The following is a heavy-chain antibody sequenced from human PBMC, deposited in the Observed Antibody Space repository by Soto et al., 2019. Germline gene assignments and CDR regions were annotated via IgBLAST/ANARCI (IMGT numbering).Heavy chain of an antibody. CDR1: GFTFSDFG. V-gene: IGHV3-30*19. J-gene: IGHJ4*02. CDR2: ISKDGLDR. Sequence: PGGSLRLSCVVSGFTFSDFGMHWVRQSPGEGLAWVASISKDGLDRYYSESVKGRFTISRDDSKNTVFLQMNSLKVEDTAAYFCASPREGQWSLFDHWGQRTLVTVSS. D-gene: IGHD6-19*01. CDR3: ASPREGQWSLFDH.